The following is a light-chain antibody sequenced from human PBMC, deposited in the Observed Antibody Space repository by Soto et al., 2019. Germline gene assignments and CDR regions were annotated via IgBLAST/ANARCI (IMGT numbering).Light chain of an antibody. V-gene: IGKV1-5*01. Sequence: DKQMNHSLSTLSAYVGDRVTITCRASQSLNNDLAWYQQKPGKAPNLLIYDASTLERGVPSRFSGTGSGTEFTLAINSLQPDDFATYYCQLYHRSSITFGHGTRLEIK. CDR2: DAS. J-gene: IGKJ5*01. CDR1: QSLNND. CDR3: QLYHRSSIT.